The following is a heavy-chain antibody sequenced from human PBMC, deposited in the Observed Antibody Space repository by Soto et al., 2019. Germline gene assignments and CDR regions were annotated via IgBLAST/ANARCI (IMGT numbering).Heavy chain of an antibody. Sequence: ASVKVSCKTSGYTFTTYGVSWVRQAPGQGLEWMGWISAYNGNTNYAQKLQGRVTMTTDTSTSTAYMELRGLRSEDTAVYYCARGDYGSGSYSYYYGMDVWGQGTTVTVSS. V-gene: IGHV1-18*04. J-gene: IGHJ6*02. CDR3: ARGDYGSGSYSYYYGMDV. CDR2: ISAYNGNT. D-gene: IGHD3-10*01. CDR1: GYTFTTYG.